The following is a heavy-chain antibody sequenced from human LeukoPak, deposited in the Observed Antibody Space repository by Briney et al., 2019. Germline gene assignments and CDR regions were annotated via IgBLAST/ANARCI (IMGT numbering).Heavy chain of an antibody. J-gene: IGHJ4*02. D-gene: IGHD5-12*01. CDR2: IDTKGTRT. CDR3: VKEVVATIPPL. V-gene: IGHV3-23*01. Sequence: GGSLRLSCAASGFTFSSYAMSWVRQAPGKGLEWVSGIDTKGTRTYYADSVKGRFTISRDNSKNTLFLQMNSLRAEDTAVYYCVKEVVATIPPLWGQGTLVTVSS. CDR1: GFTFSSYA.